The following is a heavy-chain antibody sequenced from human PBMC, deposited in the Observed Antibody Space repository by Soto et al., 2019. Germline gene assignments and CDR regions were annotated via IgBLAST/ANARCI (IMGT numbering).Heavy chain of an antibody. J-gene: IGHJ4*02. CDR1: GLTFSSYC. D-gene: IGHD3-22*01. Sequence: GGSLRLSGEASGLTFSSYCMHWVRQAPGKGLEWVAVIWYDGINKYYADSVKGRFTISRDNSKNTLYLQMNSLRAEDTAVYYCARDGYDDSTGPRDYCVQGTLATVSS. CDR2: IWYDGINK. V-gene: IGHV3-33*01. CDR3: ARDGYDDSTGPRDY.